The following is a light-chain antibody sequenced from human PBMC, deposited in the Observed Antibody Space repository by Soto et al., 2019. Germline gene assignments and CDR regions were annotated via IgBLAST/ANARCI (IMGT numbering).Light chain of an antibody. CDR2: GAS. V-gene: IGKV3-20*01. Sequence: IVLTQSPGTLSLSPGERATLSCRASQSVSGSYLAWYQQKPGQAPRLLIYGASSRATGISDRFSGSGSGTDFTLTISRLEPEDFAVYYCQQYGSSGTFGQGTKVDIK. J-gene: IGKJ1*01. CDR3: QQYGSSGT. CDR1: QSVSGSY.